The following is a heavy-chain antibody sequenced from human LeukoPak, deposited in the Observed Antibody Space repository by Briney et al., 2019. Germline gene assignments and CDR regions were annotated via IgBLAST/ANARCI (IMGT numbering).Heavy chain of an antibody. CDR2: ISAYNGNT. CDR3: ARGTLSYYYYGMDV. CDR1: GYTFTSYG. V-gene: IGHV1-18*01. J-gene: IGHJ6*02. Sequence: GASVKVSCKASGYTFTSYGISWVRQAPGQGLEWMGWISAYNGNTNYAQKLQGRVTMTTDTSTSTAYMVLRSLRSDDTAVYYCARGTLSYYYYGMDVWGQGTTVTVSS.